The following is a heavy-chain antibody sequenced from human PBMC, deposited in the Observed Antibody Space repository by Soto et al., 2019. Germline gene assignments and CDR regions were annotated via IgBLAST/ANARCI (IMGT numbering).Heavy chain of an antibody. CDR1: GYTFSSYT. D-gene: IGHD2-15*01. V-gene: IGHV1-69*13. Sequence: SVKVSCKGSGYTFSSYTISWVRQAPGQGLEWMGGIIPIFGTANYAQKFQGRVTITADESTSTAYMELSSLRSEDTAVYYCASGYCSGGSCYSRTRSFYYYGMDVWGQWTTVTVSS. CDR3: ASGYCSGGSCYSRTRSFYYYGMDV. J-gene: IGHJ6*02. CDR2: IIPIFGTA.